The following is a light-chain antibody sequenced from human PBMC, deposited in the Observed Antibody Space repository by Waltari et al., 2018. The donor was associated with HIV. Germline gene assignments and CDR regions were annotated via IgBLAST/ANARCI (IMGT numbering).Light chain of an antibody. CDR2: GVS. CDR1: GSAIGLSDL. V-gene: IGLV2-14*01. Sequence: QSALTQPASLSGSPGQSITITCSGTGSAIGLSDLVSWYRQEPGKAPRLLIYGVSNRPSEISRRFSGSKARTTASLTISALQADDEGDYYCSAYTMSGSLVFGGGTKLTVL. CDR3: SAYTMSGSLV. J-gene: IGLJ2*01.